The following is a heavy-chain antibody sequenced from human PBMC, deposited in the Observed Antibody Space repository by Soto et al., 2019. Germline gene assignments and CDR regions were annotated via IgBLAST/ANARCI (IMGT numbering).Heavy chain of an antibody. Sequence: GGSLRLSCAASGFTFSSYGMHWVRQAPGKGLEWVAVIWYDGSNKYYADSVKGRFTISRDNSKNTLYLQMNSLRAEDTAVYYCARSVVPAADYYYYYYMDVWGKGTTVTVSS. CDR3: ARSVVPAADYYYYYYMDV. CDR1: GFTFSSYG. J-gene: IGHJ6*03. D-gene: IGHD2-2*01. V-gene: IGHV3-33*01. CDR2: IWYDGSNK.